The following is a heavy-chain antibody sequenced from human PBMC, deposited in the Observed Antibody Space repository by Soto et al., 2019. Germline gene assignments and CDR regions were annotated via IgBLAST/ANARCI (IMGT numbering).Heavy chain of an antibody. V-gene: IGHV3-30-3*01. J-gene: IGHJ6*02. CDR2: ISYDGSNK. CDR3: ARVLHTAMVTFYYYYYGMDV. D-gene: IGHD5-18*01. Sequence: PGGSLRLSCAASGFTFSSYAMHWVRQAPGKGLEWVAVISYDGSNKYYADSVKGRFTISRDNSKNTLYLQMNSLRAEDTAVYYCARVLHTAMVTFYYYYYGMDVWGQGTTVTVSS. CDR1: GFTFSSYA.